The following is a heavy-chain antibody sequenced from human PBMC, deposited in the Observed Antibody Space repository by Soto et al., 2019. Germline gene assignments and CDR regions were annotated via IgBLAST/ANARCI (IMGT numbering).Heavy chain of an antibody. J-gene: IGHJ4*02. CDR2: FDPEDGET. CDR3: ATGVTATGTSFDH. CDR1: GFTLSDLS. V-gene: IGHV1-24*01. D-gene: IGHD1-7*01. Sequence: QVQVAQSGAEVKKPGASVKVSCKVSGFTLSDLSIHWVRQPPGKGLAWMGSFDPEDGETIYSQNFQGRVTMTEDKSTDTAYMELSDLRSEDTAFYYCATGVTATGTSFDHWGRGTLVTVSS.